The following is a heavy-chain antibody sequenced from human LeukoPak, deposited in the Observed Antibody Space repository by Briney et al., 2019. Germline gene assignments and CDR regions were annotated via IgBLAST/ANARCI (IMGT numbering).Heavy chain of an antibody. Sequence: SVKVSCKASGGTFSSYAISWVRQAPGQGLEWMGGIIPIFGTANYAQKFQGRVTITTDESTSTAYMELSSLRSEDTAVYYCATPFDDYSNYWPLDCWGQGTLVTVSS. CDR1: GGTFSSYA. CDR3: ATPFDDYSNYWPLDC. V-gene: IGHV1-69*05. CDR2: IIPIFGTA. D-gene: IGHD4-11*01. J-gene: IGHJ4*02.